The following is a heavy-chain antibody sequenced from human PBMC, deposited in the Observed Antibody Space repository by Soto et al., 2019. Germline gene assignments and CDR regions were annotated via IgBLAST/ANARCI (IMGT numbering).Heavy chain of an antibody. V-gene: IGHV5-51*01. Sequence: GDSLKISCKGSGYIFTSYWIGWVRQMPGKGLEWMGIIHGGDSPTSYSPSFAGQVTLSTDKSISTAYLQWSSLKASDTAMYYCARRVTYTSGWDYWGQGTLVTVSS. D-gene: IGHD6-19*01. CDR1: GYIFTSYW. CDR3: ARRVTYTSGWDY. CDR2: IHGGDSPT. J-gene: IGHJ4*02.